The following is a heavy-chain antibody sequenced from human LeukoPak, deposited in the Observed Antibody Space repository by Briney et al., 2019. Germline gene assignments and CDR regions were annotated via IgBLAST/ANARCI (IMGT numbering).Heavy chain of an antibody. V-gene: IGHV3-21*01. J-gene: IGHJ6*04. CDR1: GFTFNFYS. Sequence: GGSLRLSCTASGFTFNFYSMNWVRQAPGKGLEWVSAISSSSSYTYYADSVKGRFTISRDNAKNSLYLQMNSLRAEDTAVYYCAELGITMIGGVWGKGTTVTISS. CDR2: ISSSSSYT. D-gene: IGHD3-10*02. CDR3: AELGITMIGGV.